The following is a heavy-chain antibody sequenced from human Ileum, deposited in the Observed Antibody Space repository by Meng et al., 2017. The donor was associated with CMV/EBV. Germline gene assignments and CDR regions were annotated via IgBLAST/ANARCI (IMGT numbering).Heavy chain of an antibody. CDR2: IRNDGSNR. Sequence: GESLKISCVASGFTFSSYGMHWVRQAPGKGLEWVAFIRNDGSNRYYADSVKGRFTISRDNSKNTLYLQMNSLRAEDTAVYYCANWRGSRTTGYGMDVWGQGTTVTFSS. D-gene: IGHD1-26*01. CDR3: ANWRGSRTTGYGMDV. CDR1: GFTFSSYG. V-gene: IGHV3-30*02. J-gene: IGHJ6*02.